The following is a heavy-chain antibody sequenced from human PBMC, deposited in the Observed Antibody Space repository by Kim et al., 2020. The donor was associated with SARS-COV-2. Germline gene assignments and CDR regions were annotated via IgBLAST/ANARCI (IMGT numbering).Heavy chain of an antibody. D-gene: IGHD5-12*01. CDR1: GFTFSSYG. J-gene: IGHJ4*02. Sequence: GGSLRLSCAASGFTFSSYGMHWVRQAPGKGLEWVAVISYDGSNKYYADSVRGRFTISRDNSKNTLYLQMNSLRAEDTAVYYCAKVFSGYGEHSFDYWGQG. V-gene: IGHV3-30*18. CDR3: AKVFSGYGEHSFDY. CDR2: ISYDGSNK.